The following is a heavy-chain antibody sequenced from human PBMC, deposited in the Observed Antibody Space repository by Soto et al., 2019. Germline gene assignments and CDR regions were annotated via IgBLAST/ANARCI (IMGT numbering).Heavy chain of an antibody. CDR1: GYTFTDYF. V-gene: IGHV1-2*02. Sequence: QVQLVQSGAEVKKPGASVKVSCKASGYTFTDYFIHWVRQAPGQGFEWMGWINPKSRGTTYAQKFQGRVTMTSDTSNTTAYMELRGLRSDDTAIYYCARVTLRAGNWFDPWGQGTLVTVSS. J-gene: IGHJ5*02. CDR3: ARVTLRAGNWFDP. CDR2: INPKSRGT.